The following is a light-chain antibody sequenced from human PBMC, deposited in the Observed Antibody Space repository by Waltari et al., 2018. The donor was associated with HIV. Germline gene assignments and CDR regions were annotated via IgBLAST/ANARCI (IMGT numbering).Light chain of an antibody. J-gene: IGLJ2*01. CDR2: RGN. V-gene: IGLV1-47*01. CDR3: GVWDDSLSGVV. CDR1: SSNIGSNN. Sequence: QSVVTQSPSASGTPGQSVTISCSGSSSNIGSNNVFWYQHLPGTAPKLLIYRGNRRRSGVPDRIAGSRSGTSASLAISGLRSEDDAVYYCGVWDDSLSGVVFGGGTSLTVL.